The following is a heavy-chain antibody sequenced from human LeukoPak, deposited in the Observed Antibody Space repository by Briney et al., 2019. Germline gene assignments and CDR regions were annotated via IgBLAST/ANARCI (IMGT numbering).Heavy chain of an antibody. V-gene: IGHV1-8*01. J-gene: IGHJ6*03. CDR2: MNPNSGNT. Sequence: ASVKVSCKASGYTFTSYDINWVRQVTGQGLEWMGWMNPNSGNTGYAQKFQGRVTMTRNTSISTAYMELSSLRSEDTAVYYCASSRPKARRSHYYYYMDVWGKGTTVTVSS. CDR1: GYTFTSYD. CDR3: ASSRPKARRSHYYYYMDV. D-gene: IGHD6-6*01.